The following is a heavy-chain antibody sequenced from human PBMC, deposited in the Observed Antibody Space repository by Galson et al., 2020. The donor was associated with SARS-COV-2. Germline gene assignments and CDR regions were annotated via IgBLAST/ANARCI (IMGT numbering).Heavy chain of an antibody. D-gene: IGHD2-8*01. J-gene: IGHJ4*02. CDR3: ARAGVSPSYFDN. Sequence: TGGSLRLSCAASGFTFSGDWMSWVRQAPGKGLEWVAHIKPDASEKYYVDSVKGRFTISRDNAKKSLYLQMNSLRAEDTAVYYCARAGVSPSYFDNWGQGTLVTVSS. CDR1: GFTFSGDW. CDR2: IKPDASEK. V-gene: IGHV3-7*03.